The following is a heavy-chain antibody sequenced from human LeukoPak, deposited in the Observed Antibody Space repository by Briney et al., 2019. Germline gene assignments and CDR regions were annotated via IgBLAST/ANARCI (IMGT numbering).Heavy chain of an antibody. CDR3: VSWVDGRYFDWLLPDDY. Sequence: ASVKVSCKASGYTFTGYYMHWVRQAPGQGLEWMGWINPNSGGTNYAQKFQGRVTMTRDTSISTAYMELSRLRSDDTAVYYCVSWVDGRYFDWLLPDDYWGQGTLVTVSS. D-gene: IGHD3-9*01. CDR2: INPNSGGT. V-gene: IGHV1-2*02. CDR1: GYTFTGYY. J-gene: IGHJ4*02.